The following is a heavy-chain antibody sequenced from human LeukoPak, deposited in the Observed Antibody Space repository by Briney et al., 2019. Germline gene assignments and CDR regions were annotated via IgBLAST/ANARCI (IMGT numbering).Heavy chain of an antibody. CDR3: ARVQWELGFDY. CDR2: IYTSESP. Sequence: SETLSLTCTVSGDSISSGYYWGWIRQPAGKGLEWIGRIYTSESPTYNPSLKSRVTMSLDPSRNQLSLKLTSVTAADTAMYYCARVQWELGFDYWGQGTLVTVSS. CDR1: GDSISSGYY. J-gene: IGHJ4*02. V-gene: IGHV4-4*07. D-gene: IGHD4-23*01.